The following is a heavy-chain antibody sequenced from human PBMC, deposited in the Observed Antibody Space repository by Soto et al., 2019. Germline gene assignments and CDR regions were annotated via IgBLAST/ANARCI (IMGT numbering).Heavy chain of an antibody. J-gene: IGHJ4*02. CDR2: IDPSDSYT. V-gene: IGHV5-10-1*01. CDR1: GYSFTRYR. CDR3: AIIVVVPAAIPENDY. Sequence: PGESLKISCKGSGYSFTRYRITWVRQRPGRGLEWMGRIDPSDSYTNYSPSLRGHVTISTDKAISTAYLQWSSLQASDTAIYYCAIIVVVPAAIPENDYWGQGTLVTVSS. D-gene: IGHD2-2*02.